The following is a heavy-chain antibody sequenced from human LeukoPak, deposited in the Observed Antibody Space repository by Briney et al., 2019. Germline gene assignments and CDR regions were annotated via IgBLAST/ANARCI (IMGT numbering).Heavy chain of an antibody. J-gene: IGHJ4*02. CDR2: IIPNLGTT. CDR1: GGTSNSHA. Sequence: GASVKVSCKASGGTSNSHAISWVRQAPGQRLEWMGRIIPNLGTTNRAQNFQDRITITADKSTNTAYMELTSLTSDDTAVYYWATTNDGGGYQWGDFFDFWGQGTLVTVSS. CDR3: ATTNDGGGYQWGDFFDF. V-gene: IGHV1-69*04. D-gene: IGHD3-22*01.